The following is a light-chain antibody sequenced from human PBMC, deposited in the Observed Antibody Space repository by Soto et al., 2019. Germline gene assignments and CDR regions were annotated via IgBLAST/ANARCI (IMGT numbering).Light chain of an antibody. CDR1: QSVSSN. Sequence: EIVMTQSPDTLSVSPGERATLSCRASQSVSSNLAWYQQKPGQPPRLLIYGASTRATGIPARFSGSGSGTEFTLTISSLQSEDFADYYCQQYNNWPPSFTFGPGTKVDIK. CDR2: GAS. V-gene: IGKV3-15*01. J-gene: IGKJ3*01. CDR3: QQYNNWPPSFT.